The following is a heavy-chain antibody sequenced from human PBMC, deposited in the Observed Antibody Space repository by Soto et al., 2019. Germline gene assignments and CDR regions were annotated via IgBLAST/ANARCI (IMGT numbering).Heavy chain of an antibody. V-gene: IGHV4-34*01. D-gene: IGHD1-26*01. Sequence: PSETLSLTCVVSGGSLSDYFWSWIRQPPGMALEWIGEINHLGSTYYNPSLKSRVTISVDTSKNQFSLKLSSVTAADTAVYYCARDRWELLAYYFDYWGQGTLVTVSS. CDR2: INHLGST. CDR3: ARDRWELLAYYFDY. J-gene: IGHJ4*02. CDR1: GGSLSDYF.